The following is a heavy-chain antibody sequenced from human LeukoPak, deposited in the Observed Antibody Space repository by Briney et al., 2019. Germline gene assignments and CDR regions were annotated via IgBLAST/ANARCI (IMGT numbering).Heavy chain of an antibody. CDR2: IIPILGIA. V-gene: IGHV1-69*04. CDR3: ARDQSTTYSSSWYAYFDY. CDR1: GGTFSSYA. D-gene: IGHD6-13*01. Sequence: SVKVSCKASGGTFSSYAISWVRQAPGQGLEWMGRIIPILGIANYAQKFQGRVTITADKSTSTAYMELSSLRSEDTAVYYCARDQSTTYSSSWYAYFDYWGQGTLVTVSS. J-gene: IGHJ4*02.